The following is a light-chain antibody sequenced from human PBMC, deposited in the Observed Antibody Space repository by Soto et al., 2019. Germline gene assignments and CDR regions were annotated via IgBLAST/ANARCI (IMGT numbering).Light chain of an antibody. CDR3: QQYTNLPPWT. V-gene: IGKV3-15*01. Sequence: EIVMTQSPATLAVSPGERATLSCRASQSGSSNLAWYQQKPGQAPRLLIYGASTRATGIPDRFSGNGSGTEFTLTNSRLQSEDFAVYSGQQYTNLPPWTFGQGTKVEIK. J-gene: IGKJ1*01. CDR2: GAS. CDR1: QSGSSN.